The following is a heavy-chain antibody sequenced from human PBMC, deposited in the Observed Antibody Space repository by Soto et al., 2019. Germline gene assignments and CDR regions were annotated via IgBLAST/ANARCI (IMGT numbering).Heavy chain of an antibody. CDR1: GYTFTSYY. CDR3: ATDRVGGGDYRSMVDY. J-gene: IGHJ4*02. D-gene: IGHD2-21*02. Sequence: GASVKVSCKASGYTFTSYYVHWVRQAPGQGLEWMGIINPSGGSTIYAQKFQGRVTMTRDTSTSTVYMELSSLRSEDTAVYYCATDRVGGGDYRSMVDYWGQGTLVTVSS. V-gene: IGHV1-46*03. CDR2: INPSGGST.